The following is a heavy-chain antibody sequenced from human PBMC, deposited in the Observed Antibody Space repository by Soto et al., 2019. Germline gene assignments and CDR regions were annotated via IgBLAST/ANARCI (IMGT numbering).Heavy chain of an antibody. CDR2: IYLGDSDT. CDR3: ARSMGGSFYFDY. V-gene: IGHV5-51*01. D-gene: IGHD1-26*01. Sequence: ESLKISCEGSVYSFSNYWIAWVRQMPGKGLEWMAIIYLGDSDTRYSPSFQGQVTISADKSISTAFLQWSSLKASDSAMYYCARSMGGSFYFDYWGQGTLVTVS. J-gene: IGHJ4*02. CDR1: VYSFSNYW.